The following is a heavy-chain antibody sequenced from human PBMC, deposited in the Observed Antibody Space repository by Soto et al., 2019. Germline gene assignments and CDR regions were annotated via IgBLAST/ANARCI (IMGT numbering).Heavy chain of an antibody. J-gene: IGHJ6*02. CDR2: ISGSGGST. D-gene: IGHD3-10*01. V-gene: IGHV3-23*01. Sequence: GGSLRLSCAASGFTFSSYAMSWVRQAPGKGLEWVSAISGSGGSTYYADSVKGRFTISRDNSKNTLYLQMDSLRAEDTAVYYCAKELWFGELSDYYGMDVWGQGTTVTVS. CDR3: AKELWFGELSDYYGMDV. CDR1: GFTFSSYA.